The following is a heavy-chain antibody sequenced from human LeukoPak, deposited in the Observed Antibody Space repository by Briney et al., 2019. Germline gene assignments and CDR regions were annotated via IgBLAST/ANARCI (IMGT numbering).Heavy chain of an antibody. CDR2: ISSSSSYI. CDR1: GFTFSSYS. CDR3: AGYDPSTYYYYGMDV. D-gene: IGHD2-2*01. Sequence: PGGSLRLSCAASGFTFSSYSMSWVRQAPGKGLEWVSSISSSSSYIYYADSVKGRFTISRDNAKNSLYLQMNSLRAEDTAVYYCAGYDPSTYYYYGMDVWGQGTTVTVSS. V-gene: IGHV3-21*01. J-gene: IGHJ6*02.